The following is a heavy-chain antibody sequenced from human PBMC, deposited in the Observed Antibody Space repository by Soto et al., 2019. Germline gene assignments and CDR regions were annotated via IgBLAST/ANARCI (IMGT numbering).Heavy chain of an antibody. CDR1: GFTFSSYS. J-gene: IGHJ6*02. Sequence: EVQLVESGGGLVKPGGSLRLSCAASGFTFSSYSMNWVRQAPGKGLEWVSSISGGSSFIYYADSVKGRFTISRDNAKHSLYLQMNCLRTEDTAVYYWARGKGMDVWGQGTTVTVSS. CDR3: ARGKGMDV. V-gene: IGHV3-21*01. CDR2: ISGGSSFI.